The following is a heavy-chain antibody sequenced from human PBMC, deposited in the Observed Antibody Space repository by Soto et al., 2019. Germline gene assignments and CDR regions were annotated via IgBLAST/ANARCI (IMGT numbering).Heavy chain of an antibody. CDR2: ISYDGSNK. CDR1: GFTFSSYG. V-gene: IGHV3-30*18. D-gene: IGHD3-10*01. CDR3: AKLLWFGELSSYFDY. J-gene: IGHJ4*02. Sequence: QVQLVESGGGVVQPGRSLSLSCAASGFTFSSYGMHWVRQAPGKGLEWVAVISYDGSNKYYADSVKGRFTIARDNSKNTLYLQMNSLRAEDTAVYYCAKLLWFGELSSYFDYWGQGTRVTVAS.